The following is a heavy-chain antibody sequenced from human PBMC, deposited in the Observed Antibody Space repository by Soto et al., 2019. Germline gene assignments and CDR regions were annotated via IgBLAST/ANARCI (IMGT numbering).Heavy chain of an antibody. Sequence: ASVKVSCKASGYTFTSYGISWVRQAPGQGLEWMGWISAYNGNTNYAQKLQGRVTMTTDTSTSTAYMELRSLRSDDTAVYYCAREMMAAAGTVWFAPWGQGTLVTVSS. D-gene: IGHD6-13*01. J-gene: IGHJ5*02. CDR3: AREMMAAAGTVWFAP. CDR1: GYTFTSYG. CDR2: ISAYNGNT. V-gene: IGHV1-18*01.